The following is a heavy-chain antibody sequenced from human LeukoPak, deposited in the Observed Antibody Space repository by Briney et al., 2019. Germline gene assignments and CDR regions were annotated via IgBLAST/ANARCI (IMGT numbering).Heavy chain of an antibody. D-gene: IGHD3-22*01. CDR2: IIPILGIA. Sequence: EASVKVSCXASGGTFSSYTISWVRRAPGQGLEWMGRIIPILGIADYAQKFQGRVTITADKSTSTAYMELSSLRSEDTAVYYCATDKRDSSGYYYFDYWGQGTLVTVSS. CDR3: ATDKRDSSGYYYFDY. J-gene: IGHJ4*02. V-gene: IGHV1-69*04. CDR1: GGTFSSYT.